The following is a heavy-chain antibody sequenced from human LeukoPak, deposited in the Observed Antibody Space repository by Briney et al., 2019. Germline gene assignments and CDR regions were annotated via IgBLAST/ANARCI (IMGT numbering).Heavy chain of an antibody. D-gene: IGHD6-13*01. J-gene: IGHJ4*02. CDR1: GFTFSSYS. Sequence: GGSLRLSCAASGFTFSSYSMNWVRQAPGKGLEWVSSISSSSSYIYYADSVKGRFTIFRDNAKNSLYLQMNSLRAEHTGVYYCARVRAAALDYWGQGTLVTVSS. CDR2: ISSSSSYI. CDR3: ARVRAAALDY. V-gene: IGHV3-21*01.